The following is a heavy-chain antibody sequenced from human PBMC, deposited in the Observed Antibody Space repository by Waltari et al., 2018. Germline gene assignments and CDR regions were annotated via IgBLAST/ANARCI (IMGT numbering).Heavy chain of an antibody. CDR3: ARSGNTTSPHSRY. CDR2: IKQDGSEK. J-gene: IGHJ4*02. Sequence: EVQLVESGGGLVQPGGSLRLSCAASGFTFSSYWMTWVRQAPGKGLEWVANIKQDGSEKYYVDSGKGRFTISRDNAKNSLYLQIKSLRAEDTAVYYCARSGNTTSPHSRYWGQGTLVTVSS. CDR1: GFTFSSYW. V-gene: IGHV3-7*01. D-gene: IGHD2-2*01.